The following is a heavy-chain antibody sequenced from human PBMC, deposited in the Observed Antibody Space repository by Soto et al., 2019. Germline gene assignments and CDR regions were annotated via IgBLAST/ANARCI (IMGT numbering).Heavy chain of an antibody. V-gene: IGHV1-69*02. CDR3: ALPKLVVPAATDDFDI. D-gene: IGHD2-2*01. CDR2: IIPILGIA. J-gene: IGHJ3*02. CDR1: GGTFSSYT. Sequence: GASVKVSCKASGGTFSSYTISWVRQAPGQGLEWMGRIIPILGIANYAQKFQGRVTITADKSTSTAYMELSSLRSEDTAVYYCALPKLVVPAATDDFDIWGQGTMVTVSS.